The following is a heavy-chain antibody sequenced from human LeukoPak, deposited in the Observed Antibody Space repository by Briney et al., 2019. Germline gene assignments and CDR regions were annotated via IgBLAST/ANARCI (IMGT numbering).Heavy chain of an antibody. CDR3: ASWGPSSGCSDY. CDR2: VSYDGSNT. V-gene: IGHV3-30*03. D-gene: IGHD6-19*01. Sequence: GGSLRLSCAVSGFTFSNCGMYWVRQAPGKGLEWVAGVSYDGSNTYYVDSVRGRFTISRDNAKNTLYLEMNSLRGEDTAVYYCASWGPSSGCSDYWGQGTLVTVSS. J-gene: IGHJ4*02. CDR1: GFTFSNCG.